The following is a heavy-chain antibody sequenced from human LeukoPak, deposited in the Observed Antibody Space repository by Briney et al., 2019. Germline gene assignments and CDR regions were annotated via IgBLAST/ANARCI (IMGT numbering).Heavy chain of an antibody. CDR1: GVSISSYH. V-gene: IGHV4-59*01. CDR3: ARKDGDG. J-gene: IGHJ4*02. CDR2: IYNSGST. D-gene: IGHD5-24*01. Sequence: SEALSLTCTVSGVSISSYHWTWIRQPPGEGLEWIGHIYNSGSTNYNPSLRGRVTISLDTSKNQVSLKLSSVTAADTAMYYCARKDGDGWGQGTLVTVSS.